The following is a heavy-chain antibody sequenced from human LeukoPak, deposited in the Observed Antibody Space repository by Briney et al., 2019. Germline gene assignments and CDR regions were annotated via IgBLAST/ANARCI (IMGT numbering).Heavy chain of an antibody. CDR2: INPNSGGT. D-gene: IGHD3-3*01. CDR1: GYTFTSYG. V-gene: IGHV1-2*02. CDR3: AKDPSLDTIFGVVIIPHGAFDI. J-gene: IGHJ3*02. Sequence: EASVKVSCKASGYTFTSYGISWVRQAPGQGLEWMGWINPNSGGTNYAQKFQGRVTMTRDTSISTAYMELSRLRSDDTAVYYCAKDPSLDTIFGVVIIPHGAFDIWGQGTMVTVSP.